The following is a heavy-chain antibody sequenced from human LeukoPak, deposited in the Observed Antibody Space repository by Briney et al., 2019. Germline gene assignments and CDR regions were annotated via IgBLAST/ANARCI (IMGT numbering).Heavy chain of an antibody. J-gene: IGHJ4*02. V-gene: IGHV3-9*01. CDR2: ISWNSGSI. CDR3: AKDMSVTTKGHIDY. CDR1: GFTFDDYA. D-gene: IGHD4-17*01. Sequence: PGGSLRLSCAASGFTFDDYAMHWVRQAPGKGLEWVSGISWNSGSIGYADSVKGRFTISRDNAKNSLYLQMNSLRAEDTVLYYCAKDMSVTTKGHIDYWGQGTLVTASS.